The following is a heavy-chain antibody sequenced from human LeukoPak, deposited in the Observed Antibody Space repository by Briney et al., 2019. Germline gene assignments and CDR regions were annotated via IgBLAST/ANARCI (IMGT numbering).Heavy chain of an antibody. D-gene: IGHD3-10*01. CDR2: IYYSGST. V-gene: IGHV4-59*08. J-gene: IGHJ6*03. CDR3: ARHSAPTMVRGVNYYYYYMDV. CDR1: GGSSSSYY. Sequence: SETLSLTCTVSGGSSSSYYWSWIRQPPGKGLEWIGYIYYSGSTNYNPSLKSRVTISVDTSKNQFSLKLSSVTAADTAVYYCARHSAPTMVRGVNYYYYYMDVWGKGTTVTVSS.